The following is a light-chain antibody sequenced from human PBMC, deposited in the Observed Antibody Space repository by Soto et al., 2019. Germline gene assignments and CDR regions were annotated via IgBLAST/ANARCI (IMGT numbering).Light chain of an antibody. V-gene: IGKV1-13*02. CDR1: QGISSA. CDR2: DAS. J-gene: IGKJ4*01. CDR3: QQFYSDPHLT. Sequence: AIQLTQSPSSLSASVGDRVAITCRASQGISSALAWYQQKPGKAPNLLIYDASSLESGVPSRFSCSRYGTDFTLTISSLQPEDFATYYCQQFYSDPHLTFGGGTKVEIK.